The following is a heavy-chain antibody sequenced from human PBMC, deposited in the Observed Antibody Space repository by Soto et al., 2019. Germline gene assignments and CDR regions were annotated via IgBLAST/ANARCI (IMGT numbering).Heavy chain of an antibody. CDR1: GFTFGDYA. CDR3: TSSGNPAELVAFDI. Sequence: GGSLRLSCTASGFTFGDYAMSWFRQAPGKGLEWVGFIRSKAYGGTTEYAASVKGRFTISRDDSKSIAYLQMNSLKTEDTAVYYCTSSGNPAELVAFDIWGQGTMVTVSS. V-gene: IGHV3-49*03. D-gene: IGHD2-15*01. CDR2: IRSKAYGGTT. J-gene: IGHJ3*02.